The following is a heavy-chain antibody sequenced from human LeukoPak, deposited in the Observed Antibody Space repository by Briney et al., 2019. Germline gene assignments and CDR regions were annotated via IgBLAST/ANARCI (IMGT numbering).Heavy chain of an antibody. Sequence: PGGSLRLSCAASGFTFSSYAMSWVRQAPGKGLEWVSAISGSGGSTYYADSVKGRFTISRDNSKNTLYLQMNSLRAEDTAVYYCARAGSSSWYGADYWGQGTLVTVSS. CDR2: ISGSGGST. CDR3: ARAGSSSWYGADY. V-gene: IGHV3-23*01. D-gene: IGHD6-13*01. CDR1: GFTFSSYA. J-gene: IGHJ4*02.